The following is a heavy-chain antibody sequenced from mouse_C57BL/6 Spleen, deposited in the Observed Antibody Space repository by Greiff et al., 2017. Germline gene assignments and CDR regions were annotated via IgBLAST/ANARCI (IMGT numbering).Heavy chain of an antibody. CDR3: ARHGGNDGDYFDY. CDR1: GFTFSDYY. Sequence: DVKLVESGGGLVQPGGSLKLSCAASGFTFSDYYMYWVRQTPEKRLEWVAYISNGGGSTYYPDTVKGRFTISRDNAKNTLYLQMSRLKSEDTAMYYCARHGGNDGDYFDYWGQGTTLTVSS. V-gene: IGHV5-12*01. J-gene: IGHJ2*01. CDR2: ISNGGGST. D-gene: IGHD2-2*01.